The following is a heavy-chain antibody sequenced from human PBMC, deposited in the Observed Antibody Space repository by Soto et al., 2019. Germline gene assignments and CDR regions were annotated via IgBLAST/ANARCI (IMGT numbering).Heavy chain of an antibody. CDR3: TLRDY. V-gene: IGHV3-15*01. CDR1: GFTFRNAW. J-gene: IGHJ4*02. D-gene: IGHD2-8*01. CDR2: IKSKADNETM. Sequence: EVQLVESGGGLVKPGGSLRLSCAGSGFTFRNAWMTWVRQAPGKGLEWVGRIKSKADNETMEYAAPVKGRFTISRDDSKSTLYLQMNSLKTEDTAVYYCTLRDYWGPGTLVTVSS.